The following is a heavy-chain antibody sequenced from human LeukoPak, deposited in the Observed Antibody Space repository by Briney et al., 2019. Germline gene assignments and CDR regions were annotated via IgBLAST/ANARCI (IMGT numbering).Heavy chain of an antibody. V-gene: IGHV3-33*01. CDR1: GFTFSSYG. D-gene: IGHD3-10*01. CDR3: ARDPSDYYGSGRRRTDNWFDP. Sequence: GRSLRLSCAASGFTFSSYGMHWVRQAPGKGLEWVAVIWYDGSNKYYADSVKGRFTISRDNSKNPLYLQMNSLRAEDTAVYYCARDPSDYYGSGRRRTDNWFDPWGQGTLVTVSS. CDR2: IWYDGSNK. J-gene: IGHJ5*02.